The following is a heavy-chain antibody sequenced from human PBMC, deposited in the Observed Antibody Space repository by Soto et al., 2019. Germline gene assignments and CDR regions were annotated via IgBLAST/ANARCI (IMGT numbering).Heavy chain of an antibody. CDR2: IFFTGSA. CDR3: ARDGHGMDV. V-gene: IGHV4-61*01. CDR1: GGSVSTGSYD. Sequence: QVQLQESGPGLVRPSETLSLTCTVSGGSVSTGSYDWSLIRQPPGKGLEWIGKIFFTGSAHYNPSLRNRVTMSVDPPKDQFSLTLTSVNAADTAVYYCARDGHGMDVWGQGTTFTVSS. J-gene: IGHJ6*02.